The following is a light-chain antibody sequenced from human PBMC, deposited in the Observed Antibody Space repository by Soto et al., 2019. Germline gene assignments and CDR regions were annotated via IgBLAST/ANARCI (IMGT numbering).Light chain of an antibody. V-gene: IGKV1-39*01. CDR2: TAS. CDR1: QSISRN. J-gene: IGKJ4*02. CDR3: QRSHSSQLR. Sequence: IQMTQSPSSLSASVGDRVTITCRASQSISRNLNWYQQKPGKAPELLIYTASNLQSGVPSRFSGSGSGTDFALTISSLQPEDSAVYYCQRSHSSQLRCGGVTKVDIK.